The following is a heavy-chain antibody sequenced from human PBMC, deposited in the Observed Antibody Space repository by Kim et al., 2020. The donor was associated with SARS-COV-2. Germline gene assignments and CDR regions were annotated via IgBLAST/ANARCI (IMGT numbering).Heavy chain of an antibody. CDR3: ARGVRGRFFDF. J-gene: IGHJ4*02. D-gene: IGHD1-26*01. CDR2: IGGTVPNT. Sequence: GGSLRLSCAASGFTFSAYAMMWVRQTPGKGLEWVSSIGGTVPNTYYTDPVKGRFTISRDNSKNTVYLQMNSLRADDTAMYYCARGVRGRFFDFWGQGSLVTVSS. V-gene: IGHV3-23*01. CDR1: GFTFSAYA.